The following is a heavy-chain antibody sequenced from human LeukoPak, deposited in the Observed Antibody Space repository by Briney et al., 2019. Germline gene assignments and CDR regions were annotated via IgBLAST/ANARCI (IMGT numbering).Heavy chain of an antibody. D-gene: IGHD4-11*01. CDR2: IYTSGST. CDR3: ARDYSNYVGSPTFDY. CDR1: GGSISSYY. Sequence: SETLSLTCTVSGGSISSYYWSWIRQPTGKGLEWIGRIYTSGSTNYNPSLKSRVTMSVDTSKNQFSLKLSSVTAADTAVYYCARDYSNYVGSPTFDYWGQGTLVTVSS. J-gene: IGHJ4*02. V-gene: IGHV4-4*07.